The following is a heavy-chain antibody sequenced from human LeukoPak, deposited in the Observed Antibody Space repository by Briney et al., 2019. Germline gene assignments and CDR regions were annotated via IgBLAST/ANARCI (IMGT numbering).Heavy chain of an antibody. D-gene: IGHD6-13*01. J-gene: IGHJ4*02. CDR2: IYYSGST. V-gene: IGHV4-31*03. CDR1: GGSISSGGYY. CDR3: ARDSAAGTTAFDY. Sequence: SQTLSLTCTVSGGSISSGGYYWSWIRQHPGKGLEWIGYIYYSGSTYYNPSLKSRVTISVDTSKNQFSLKLSSVTAVDTAVYYCARDSAAGTTAFDYWGQGTLVTVSS.